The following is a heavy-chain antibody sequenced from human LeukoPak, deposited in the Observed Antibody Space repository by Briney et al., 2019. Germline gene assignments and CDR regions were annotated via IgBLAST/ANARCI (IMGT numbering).Heavy chain of an antibody. CDR2: ITGSGGDT. J-gene: IGHJ4*02. V-gene: IGHV3-23*01. CDR3: AKDPYVAGGYHFDS. CDR1: GFTFSSYA. Sequence: PGGSLRLSCAASGFTFSSYAMNWARQAPGKGLEWVSTITGSGGDTYYADSVKGRFTISRDNSKNTLYLQMNSLRAEDTAIYYCAKDPYVAGGYHFDSWGQGSLVTVSS. D-gene: IGHD2-8*02.